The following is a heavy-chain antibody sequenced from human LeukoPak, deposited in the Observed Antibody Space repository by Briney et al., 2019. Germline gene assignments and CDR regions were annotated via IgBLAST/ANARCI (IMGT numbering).Heavy chain of an antibody. CDR3: ARGLMYEYYFDY. J-gene: IGHJ4*02. Sequence: GASVKVSCKASGYTFTGYYMHWVRQAPGQGLEWLGWINPNSGGTNYAQKFQGWVTMTRDTSISTAYMELSRLRSDDTAVYYCARGLMYEYYFDYWGQGTLVTVSS. CDR1: GYTFTGYY. V-gene: IGHV1-2*04. D-gene: IGHD2-8*01. CDR2: INPNSGGT.